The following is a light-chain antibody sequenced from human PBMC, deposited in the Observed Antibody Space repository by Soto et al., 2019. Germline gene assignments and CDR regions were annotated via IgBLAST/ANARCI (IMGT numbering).Light chain of an antibody. CDR3: QQRSKWPFT. V-gene: IGKV3-11*01. Sequence: EIVLTQSPATLSLSPGERATLSCRASQSVSSYLAWYQQKPGQAPRLLIYDASNRATGIPARFSGSGSGTDFPLTISSLEPEDFAVYYCQQRSKWPFTFGPGTKVDIK. CDR2: DAS. J-gene: IGKJ3*01. CDR1: QSVSSY.